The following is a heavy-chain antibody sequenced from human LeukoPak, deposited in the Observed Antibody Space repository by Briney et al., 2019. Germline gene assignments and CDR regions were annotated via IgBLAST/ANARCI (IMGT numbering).Heavy chain of an antibody. V-gene: IGHV3-23*01. CDR2: ISGSGGST. D-gene: IGHD6-19*01. Sequence: AGGSLRLSCAASGFTFSSYAMSWVRQAPGKGLEWVSAISGSGGSTYYADSVKGRFTISRDNSKNTLYLQMNSLRAEDTAVYYCAKPSSGWYGYFQHWGQGTLVTVSS. CDR1: GFTFSSYA. CDR3: AKPSSGWYGYFQH. J-gene: IGHJ1*01.